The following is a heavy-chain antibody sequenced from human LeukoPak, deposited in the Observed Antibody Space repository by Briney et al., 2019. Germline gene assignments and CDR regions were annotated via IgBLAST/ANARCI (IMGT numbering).Heavy chain of an antibody. Sequence: PGASLRLSCAASGFTFSRHAMTWVRQAPGKGLEWVSAISGSGGSTYYADSAKGRFTISRDNSKNTLYLQIISLRAEDTAVYYCAKSPRYCSSTSCPLDYWGLGTLVTVSS. D-gene: IGHD2-2*01. CDR3: AKSPRYCSSTSCPLDY. J-gene: IGHJ4*02. CDR1: GFTFSRHA. CDR2: ISGSGGST. V-gene: IGHV3-23*01.